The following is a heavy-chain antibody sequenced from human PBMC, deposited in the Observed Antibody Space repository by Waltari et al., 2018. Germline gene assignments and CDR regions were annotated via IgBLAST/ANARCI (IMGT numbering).Heavy chain of an antibody. CDR3: ATPFYNWDDPLHS. CDR2: ISVSDDT. D-gene: IGHD1-20*01. CDR1: GTIFNNLA. V-gene: IGHV3-23*01. Sequence: EVQLLESGGGLVQPGGSLRLYCAASGTIFNNLAINWFRLAPGTGLDWVSAISVSDDTHYADSVKGRFTVSRDTSQNTVYLQMNGLRAEDTAIYYCATPFYNWDDPLHSWGQGTLVAVSS. J-gene: IGHJ4*02.